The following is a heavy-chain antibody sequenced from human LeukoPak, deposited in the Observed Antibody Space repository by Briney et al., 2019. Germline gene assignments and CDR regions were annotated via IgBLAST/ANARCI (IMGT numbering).Heavy chain of an antibody. CDR1: GFTFSSYS. J-gene: IGHJ4*02. Sequence: GGSLKLSCAASGFTFSSYSMNWVRQAPGKGLEWVSYISSSSSTIYYADSVKGRFTISRDNAKNSLYLQMNSLRAEDTAVYYCARVRYSPDYWGQGTLVTVSS. D-gene: IGHD6-13*01. CDR2: ISSSSSTI. V-gene: IGHV3-48*01. CDR3: ARVRYSPDY.